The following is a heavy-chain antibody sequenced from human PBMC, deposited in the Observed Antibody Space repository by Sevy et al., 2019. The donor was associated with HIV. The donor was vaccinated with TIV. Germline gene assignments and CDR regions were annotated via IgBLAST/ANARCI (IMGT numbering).Heavy chain of an antibody. V-gene: IGHV4-59*01. Sequence: SETLSLTCTVSGGSISSYYWSWIRQPPGKGLEWIGYIYYSGSTNYNPSLKSRVTISVDTSKNQFSPKLSSVTAADTAVYYCARKKVGMDVWGQGTTVTVSS. CDR3: ARKKVGMDV. J-gene: IGHJ6*02. CDR2: IYYSGST. CDR1: GGSISSYY.